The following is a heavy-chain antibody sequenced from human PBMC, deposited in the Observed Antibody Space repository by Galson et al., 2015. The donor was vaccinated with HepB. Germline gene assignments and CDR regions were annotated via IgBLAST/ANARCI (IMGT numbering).Heavy chain of an antibody. J-gene: IGHJ4*02. CDR1: GYTFTSYA. CDR3: ARAWAAAAGTPRYFDY. D-gene: IGHD6-13*01. V-gene: IGHV1-3*01. Sequence: SVKVSCKASGYTFTSYAMHWVRQAPGQRLEWMGWINAGNGNTKYSQKFQGRVTITRDTSASTAYMELSSLRSEDTAVYYCARAWAAAAGTPRYFDYWGQGTLVTVSS. CDR2: INAGNGNT.